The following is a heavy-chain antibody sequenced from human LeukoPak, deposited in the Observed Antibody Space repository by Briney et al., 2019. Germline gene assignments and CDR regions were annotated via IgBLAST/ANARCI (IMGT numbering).Heavy chain of an antibody. CDR1: GFTFSSYA. CDR2: ISYDGSNK. CDR3: ARFGRYFDWSNL. V-gene: IGHV3-30*04. D-gene: IGHD3-9*01. J-gene: IGHJ5*02. Sequence: GGSLRLSCAASGFTFSSYAMHWVRQAPAKGLAWVAVISYDGSNKYYADSVKGRFTISRDNSKNTLYLQMNSLRAEDTAVYYCARFGRYFDWSNLWGQGTLVTVSS.